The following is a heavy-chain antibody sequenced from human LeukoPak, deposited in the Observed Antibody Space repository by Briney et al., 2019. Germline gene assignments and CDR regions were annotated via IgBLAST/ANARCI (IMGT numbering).Heavy chain of an antibody. CDR1: GFTFSSYW. CDR3: AREDFVVVTAGAFDI. V-gene: IGHV3-74*01. CDR2: INSDGSST. J-gene: IGHJ3*02. Sequence: GGSLRLSCAASGFTFSSYWMHWVRQTPGKGLVWVSRINSDGSSTSYADSVKGRFTISRDNAKNTLYLQMNSLRAEDTAVYYCAREDFVVVTAGAFDIRGQGTMVTVSS. D-gene: IGHD2-21*02.